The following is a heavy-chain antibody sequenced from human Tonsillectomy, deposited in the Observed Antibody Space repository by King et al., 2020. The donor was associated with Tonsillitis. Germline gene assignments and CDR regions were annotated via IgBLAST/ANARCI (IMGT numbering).Heavy chain of an antibody. J-gene: IGHJ4*02. CDR1: GYTFTHSD. CDR2: VSAYNGNT. V-gene: IGHV1-18*01. CDR3: ARGTAAIDY. D-gene: IGHD6-6*01. Sequence: VQLVECGAEVKKPGASVKVSCKASGYTFTHSDISWGRQAPGQGLEGRGGVSAYNGNTNYAQKRQGRVTMTTDTSTSTAYMELRSLRSDDTAVYYCARGTAAIDYWGQGTLVTVSS.